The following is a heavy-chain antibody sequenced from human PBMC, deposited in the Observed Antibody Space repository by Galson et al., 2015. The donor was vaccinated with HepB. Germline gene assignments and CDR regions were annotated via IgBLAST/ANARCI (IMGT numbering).Heavy chain of an antibody. CDR1: GFIFSSYV. CDR3: ASLQMRAATMDY. Sequence: SLRLSCAASGFIFSSYVMQWVRQAPGKGLEWVAVISDDGSNKNYADSVKGRFTISRDNSKNMLYLQMNSLRPEDTAVYYCASLQMRAATMDYWGQGTLVTVSS. D-gene: IGHD4/OR15-4a*01. J-gene: IGHJ4*02. CDR2: ISDDGSNK. V-gene: IGHV3-30*04.